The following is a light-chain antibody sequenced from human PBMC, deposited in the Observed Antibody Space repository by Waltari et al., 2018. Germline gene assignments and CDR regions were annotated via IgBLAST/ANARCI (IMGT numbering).Light chain of an antibody. J-gene: IGKJ2*01. V-gene: IGKV3-20*01. CDR3: QQYGEALNYT. CDR1: QSVSSSY. Sequence: EVVLTQSPGTLSLSPGDRATLPCRASQSVSSSYLAWYQQKPGQAPRLLIYATSTRAAGIPYRFSGSGSGTDFTLTISRLEPEDFAVYYCQQYGEALNYTFGQGTKLEI. CDR2: ATS.